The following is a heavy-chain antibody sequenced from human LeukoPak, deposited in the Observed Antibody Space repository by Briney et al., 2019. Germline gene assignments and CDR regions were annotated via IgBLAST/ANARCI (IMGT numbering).Heavy chain of an antibody. Sequence: GGSLRLSCAASGFTFSSYEMNWVRQAPGKGLEWVSFISSSGSIIYYADSVKGRFTISRDNAKNSLYLQMNSLRAEGTAVYYCASYGSGKGDYYMDVWGKGTTVTISS. D-gene: IGHD3-10*01. V-gene: IGHV3-48*03. J-gene: IGHJ6*03. CDR3: ASYGSGKGDYYMDV. CDR2: ISSSGSII. CDR1: GFTFSSYE.